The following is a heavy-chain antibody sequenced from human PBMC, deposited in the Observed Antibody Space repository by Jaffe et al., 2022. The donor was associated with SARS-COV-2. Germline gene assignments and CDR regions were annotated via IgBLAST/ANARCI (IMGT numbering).Heavy chain of an antibody. Sequence: QVQLQQSGPGLVKPSQTLSLTCAISGDSVSSNSATWNWIRQSPSRGLEWLGRIYYRSKWYNEYAGSVRSRITISADTSKNQFSLQLNSVTPEDTALYYCARRYSDGLGVWGQGTTVTVSS. V-gene: IGHV6-1*01. J-gene: IGHJ6*02. CDR2: IYYRSKWYN. CDR1: GDSVSSNSAT. CDR3: ARRYSDGLGV.